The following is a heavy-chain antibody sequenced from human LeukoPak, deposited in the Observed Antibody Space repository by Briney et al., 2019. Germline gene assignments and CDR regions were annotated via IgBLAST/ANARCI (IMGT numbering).Heavy chain of an antibody. CDR2: IDSDGSGT. V-gene: IGHV3-74*01. D-gene: IGHD1/OR15-1a*01. J-gene: IGHJ4*02. CDR3: STVEHF. Sequence: PGGSLRLSCSASGLTLSGYWMHWVRQIPGNGLVWVSRIDSDGSGTSYADSVKGRFTISRDDVKNMLYLQMNSLRVEDTGLYYCSTVEHFWGQGTLVTVSS. CDR1: GLTLSGYW.